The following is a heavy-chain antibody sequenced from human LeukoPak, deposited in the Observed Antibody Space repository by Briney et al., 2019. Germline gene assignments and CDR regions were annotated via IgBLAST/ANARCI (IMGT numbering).Heavy chain of an antibody. Sequence: GGSLRLSCAASGVVFSNTAMNWARQSPGRGLEWISAISGGGERTFYADSVKGRFTISRDNSKNMVYLQMNSLRADDTAIYYCGKDGGQYSSGPEFDPRGKGVLVTVSS. CDR3: GKDGGQYSSGPEFDP. V-gene: IGHV3-23*01. J-gene: IGHJ5*02. CDR1: GVVFSNTA. CDR2: ISGGGERT. D-gene: IGHD3-22*01.